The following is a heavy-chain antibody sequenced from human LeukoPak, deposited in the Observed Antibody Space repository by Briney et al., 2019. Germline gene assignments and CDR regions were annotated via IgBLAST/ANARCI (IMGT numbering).Heavy chain of an antibody. CDR1: GGSISSGGYS. CDR2: IYHSGST. CDR3: ARWRSGSCSD. Sequence: PSQTLSLTCAVSGGSISSGGYSWSWIRQPPGKGLEWIGYIYHSGSTYYNPSLKSRVTISVDRSKNQFSLKLSSVTAADTAVYYCARWRSGSCSDWGLGTRVTVSS. V-gene: IGHV4-30-2*01. J-gene: IGHJ4*02. D-gene: IGHD2-15*01.